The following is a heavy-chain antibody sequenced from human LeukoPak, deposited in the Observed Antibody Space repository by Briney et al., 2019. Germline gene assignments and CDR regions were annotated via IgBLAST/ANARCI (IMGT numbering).Heavy chain of an antibody. V-gene: IGHV4-59*01. Sequence: PSETLSLTCNVSGGSISSYYWSWIRQPPGKGLEWIGYIYYSGSTNYSPSLKSRVTISVDTSKNQFSLKLSSVTAADTAVYYCARDGFIGYSLDYGMDVWGQGTTVTVSS. CDR1: GGSISSYY. CDR2: IYYSGST. J-gene: IGHJ6*02. D-gene: IGHD5-18*01. CDR3: ARDGFIGYSLDYGMDV.